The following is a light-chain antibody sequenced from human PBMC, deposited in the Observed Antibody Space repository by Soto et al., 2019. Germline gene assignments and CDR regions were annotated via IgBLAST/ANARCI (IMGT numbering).Light chain of an antibody. Sequence: HSVLTQPPSASGTPGQRVTISCSGSSSNIGSNTVNWYQQLPGTAPKLLIYGNNQRPSGVPDRFSGSKSGTSASLAISGLQSEDEADYYCAAWDDSLNGFYVFGTGTKLTVL. CDR2: GNN. CDR3: AAWDDSLNGFYV. J-gene: IGLJ1*01. V-gene: IGLV1-44*01. CDR1: SSNIGSNT.